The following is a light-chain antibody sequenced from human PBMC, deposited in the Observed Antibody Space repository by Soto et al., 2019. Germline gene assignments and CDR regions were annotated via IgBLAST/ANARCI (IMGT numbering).Light chain of an antibody. Sequence: QSALTQPASVSGSPGQSITISCTGTSSDVGGYNYVSWYQQHPGKAPKLMIYDVSNRPSGVSNRFPGSKSGNTASLSISGLQAEGEADYYCSSYTSSSTRVFGGGTKVTVL. CDR2: DVS. CDR1: SSDVGGYNY. J-gene: IGLJ2*01. V-gene: IGLV2-14*01. CDR3: SSYTSSSTRV.